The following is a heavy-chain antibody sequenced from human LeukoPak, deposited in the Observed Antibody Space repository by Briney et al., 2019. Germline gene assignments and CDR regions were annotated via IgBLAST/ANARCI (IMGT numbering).Heavy chain of an antibody. J-gene: IGHJ4*02. CDR2: IYTSGST. CDR1: GGSISSGSYY. D-gene: IGHD7-27*01. CDR3: AMFNNWGFDDFDY. V-gene: IGHV4-61*02. Sequence: SQTLSLTCTVSGGSISSGSYYWSWIRQPAGKGLEWIGRIYTSGSTNYNPSLKSRVTISVDTSKNQFSLKLSSVTAADTAVYYCAMFNNWGFDDFDYWGQGTLVTVSS.